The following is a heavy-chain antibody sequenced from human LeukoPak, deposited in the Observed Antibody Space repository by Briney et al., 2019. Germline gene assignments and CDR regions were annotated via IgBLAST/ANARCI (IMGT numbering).Heavy chain of an antibody. V-gene: IGHV3-7*01. CDR2: IWLDGSDT. J-gene: IGHJ5*02. CDR1: GFTFRVYW. CDR3: ARWGVNAGLDR. D-gene: IGHD3-10*01. Sequence: GRSLRLSCAASGFTFRVYWMAWVRHAPGKGLEWVADIWLDGSDTYHVESVRGRFAIHRDNAQNSLNIQMNGLRVADAAVYCCARWGVNAGLDRWGQGTLVIVSS.